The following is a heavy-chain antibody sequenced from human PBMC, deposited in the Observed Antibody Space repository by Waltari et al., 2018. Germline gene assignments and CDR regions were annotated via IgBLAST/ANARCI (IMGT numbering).Heavy chain of an antibody. V-gene: IGHV3-74*01. CDR1: GFTFSSYW. D-gene: IGHD1-26*01. J-gene: IGHJ4*02. Sequence: EVQLVASGGGLVQPGGSLRLSCAASGFTFSSYWMHWVRQAPGNGLVWVSRINSDGSSTSYADSVKGRFTISRDNAKNTLYLQMNSLRAEDTAVYYCARDGGSYIDYWGQGTLVTVSS. CDR2: INSDGSST. CDR3: ARDGGSYIDY.